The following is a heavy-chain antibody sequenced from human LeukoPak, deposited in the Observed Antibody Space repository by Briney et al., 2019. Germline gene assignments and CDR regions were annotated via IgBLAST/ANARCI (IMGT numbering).Heavy chain of an antibody. Sequence: ASVKVSCKASGYTFTGYYMHWVRQAPGQGLEWMGWINPNSGGTNYAQKFQGRVTMTRDTSISTAYMELSRLRSDDTAVYYCARDYTRAVAGTFYYYYYMDVWGKGTTVTVSS. J-gene: IGHJ6*03. D-gene: IGHD6-19*01. CDR3: ARDYTRAVAGTFYYYYYMDV. V-gene: IGHV1-2*02. CDR2: INPNSGGT. CDR1: GYTFTGYY.